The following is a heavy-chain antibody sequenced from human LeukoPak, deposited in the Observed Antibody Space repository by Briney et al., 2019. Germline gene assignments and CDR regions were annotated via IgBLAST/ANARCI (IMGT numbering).Heavy chain of an antibody. D-gene: IGHD4-11*01. J-gene: IGHJ5*02. V-gene: IGHV1-69*04. Sequence: GASVKVSCKASGGTFTSYAISWVRQAPGQGLEWMGRIIPILGIANYAQKFQGRVTMTRNTSISTAYMELSSLRSEDTAVYYCARGPYSNYVSWFDPWGQGTLVTVSS. CDR1: GGTFTSYA. CDR3: ARGPYSNYVSWFDP. CDR2: IIPILGIA.